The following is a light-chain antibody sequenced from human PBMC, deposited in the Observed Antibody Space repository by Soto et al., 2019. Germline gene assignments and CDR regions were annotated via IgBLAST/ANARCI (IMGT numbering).Light chain of an antibody. CDR2: SNN. Sequence: QAVVTQPPSASGTPGQRVTISCSGSSSNIGSNTVNWYQQLPGTAPKLLIYSNNQRPSGVPDRFSGSKSGTSASLAISGLQSEDEADYYCAAWDDSLTLYVFGTGTKVTVL. CDR3: AAWDDSLTLYV. J-gene: IGLJ1*01. V-gene: IGLV1-44*01. CDR1: SSNIGSNT.